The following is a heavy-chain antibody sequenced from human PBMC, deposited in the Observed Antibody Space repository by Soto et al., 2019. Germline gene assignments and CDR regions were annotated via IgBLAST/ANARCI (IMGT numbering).Heavy chain of an antibody. V-gene: IGHV3-33*08. J-gene: IGHJ3*02. Sequence: PGGSLRLSCAASGFTFSSYAMSWVRQAPGKGLEWVALIRNDGSDKYYAESVTGRFTISRDNSKNTVYLQMSSLRAEDTALYFCARAPRMATFDIWGQGTMVTVSS. CDR2: IRNDGSDK. CDR3: ARAPRMATFDI. CDR1: GFTFSSYA.